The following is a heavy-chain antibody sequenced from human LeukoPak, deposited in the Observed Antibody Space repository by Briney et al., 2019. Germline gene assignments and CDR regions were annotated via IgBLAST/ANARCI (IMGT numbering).Heavy chain of an antibody. J-gene: IGHJ6*02. CDR3: ARGYSQSIAARPSYYYCGMDV. CDR1: GYTFTSYG. D-gene: IGHD6-6*01. CDR2: ISAYNGNT. Sequence: GASVKVSCKASGYTFTSYGISWVRQAPGQGLEWMGWISAYNGNTNYAQKLQGRVTMTTDTSTSTAYLELRSLRSDDTAVYYCARGYSQSIAARPSYYYCGMDVWGQGTTVTVSS. V-gene: IGHV1-18*01.